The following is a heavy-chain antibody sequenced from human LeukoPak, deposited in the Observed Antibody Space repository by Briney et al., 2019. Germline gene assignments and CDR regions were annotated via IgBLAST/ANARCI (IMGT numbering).Heavy chain of an antibody. D-gene: IGHD6-6*01. CDR2: INAGNGNT. CDR3: AREVGSIAARRGYYYYMDV. J-gene: IGHJ6*03. V-gene: IGHV1-3*01. Sequence: GASVKVPCKASGYTFTSYAMHWVRQAPGQRLEWMGWINAGNGNTKYSQKFQGRVTITRDTSASTAYMELSSLRSDDTAVYYCAREVGSIAARRGYYYYMDVWGKGTTVTVSS. CDR1: GYTFTSYA.